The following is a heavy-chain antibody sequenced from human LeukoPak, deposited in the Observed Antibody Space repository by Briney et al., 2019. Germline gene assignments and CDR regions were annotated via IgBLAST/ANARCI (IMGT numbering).Heavy chain of an antibody. CDR2: TYYSGST. CDR1: GGSISSYY. Sequence: SETLSLTCTVSGGSISSYYWSWIRQPPGKGLEWIGYTYYSGSTNYNPSLKSRVTISVDTSKNQFSLKLSSVTAADTAVYYCARHGGYCSSTSCYPGWFDPWGQGTLVTVSS. J-gene: IGHJ5*02. V-gene: IGHV4-59*08. CDR3: ARHGGYCSSTSCYPGWFDP. D-gene: IGHD2-2*01.